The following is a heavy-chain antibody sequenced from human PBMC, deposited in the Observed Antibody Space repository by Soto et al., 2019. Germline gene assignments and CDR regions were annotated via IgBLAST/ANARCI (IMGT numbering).Heavy chain of an antibody. V-gene: IGHV4-4*07. CDR1: SGSVSTYC. J-gene: IGHJ4*02. CDR3: ARRGGSYNLDS. D-gene: IGHD1-26*01. CDR2: IFINGNT. Sequence: PSETLSLTCTVSSGSVSTYCWSWIRQPAGKGLEWIGRIFINGNTNYNPSLRSRVTMSVDTSKGQFSLNLTSVTAADTAVYFCARRGGSYNLDSWGQGILLTVSS.